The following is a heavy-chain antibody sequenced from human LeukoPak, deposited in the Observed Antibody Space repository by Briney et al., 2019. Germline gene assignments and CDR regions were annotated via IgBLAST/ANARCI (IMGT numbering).Heavy chain of an antibody. V-gene: IGHV4-61*05. D-gene: IGHD1-1*01. Sequence: SETLSLTCTVSGGSISIDTFYWGWIRQPPGKGLEWIGYIYYSGSTNYNPSLKSRVTISVDTSKNQFSLKLSSVTAADTAVYYCARHSTASGYLNYFDYWGQGTLVTVSS. CDR1: GGSISIDTFY. CDR2: IYYSGST. CDR3: ARHSTASGYLNYFDY. J-gene: IGHJ4*02.